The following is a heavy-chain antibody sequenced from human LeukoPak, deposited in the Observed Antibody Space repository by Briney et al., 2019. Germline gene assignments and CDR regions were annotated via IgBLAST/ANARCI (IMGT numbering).Heavy chain of an antibody. D-gene: IGHD3-22*01. CDR2: IIPIFGTA. CDR1: GYTFTSYD. V-gene: IGHV1-69*06. J-gene: IGHJ1*01. Sequence: ATVKVSCKASGYTFTSYDINWVRQAPGQGLEWMGGIIPIFGTANYAQKFQGRVTITADKSTSTAYMELSSLRSEDTAVYYCAESSSGYYVGFQHWGQGTLVTVSS. CDR3: AESSSGYYVGFQH.